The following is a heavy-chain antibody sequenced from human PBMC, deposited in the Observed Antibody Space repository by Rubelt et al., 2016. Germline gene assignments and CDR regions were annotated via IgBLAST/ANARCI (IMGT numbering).Heavy chain of an antibody. V-gene: IGHV4-39*01. Sequence: GKGLEYIGNIYYNGNTDYNPSLKSRVTISIDTSKNRFSLKLSFVTAADTAVYYCARHPGAFDKWGQGTMITVSS. CDR3: ARHPGAFDK. J-gene: IGHJ3*02. CDR2: IYYNGNT.